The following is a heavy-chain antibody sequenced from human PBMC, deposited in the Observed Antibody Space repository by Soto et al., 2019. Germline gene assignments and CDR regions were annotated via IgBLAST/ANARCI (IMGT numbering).Heavy chain of an antibody. D-gene: IGHD2-8*02. CDR3: ARDKITGLFDY. J-gene: IGHJ4*02. CDR1: GGSFSGYS. CDR2: INHTGST. V-gene: IGHV4-34*01. Sequence: QVQLQQWGAGLLKPSETLSLTCAVYGGSFSGYSWTWIRQPPGTGLEWIGEINHTGSTNYNPSLKSRVTISVDTSKHQFSLKLPSVTAADTAVYYCARDKITGLFDYWGQGTLVTVSS.